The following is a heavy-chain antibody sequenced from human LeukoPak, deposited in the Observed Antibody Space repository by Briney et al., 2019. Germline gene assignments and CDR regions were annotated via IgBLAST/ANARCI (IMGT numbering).Heavy chain of an antibody. CDR3: AKDPSGRDCFRRPLHAFDI. CDR1: GFTFDDYA. V-gene: IGHV3-9*01. D-gene: IGHD2-21*02. Sequence: GGSLRLSCAASGFTFDDYAMHWVRQAPGKGLEWVSGISWDGGSIGYADSVKGRFTISRDNAKNSLYLQMNSLRAEDTAVYYCAKDPSGRDCFRRPLHAFDIWGQG. CDR2: ISWDGGSI. J-gene: IGHJ3*02.